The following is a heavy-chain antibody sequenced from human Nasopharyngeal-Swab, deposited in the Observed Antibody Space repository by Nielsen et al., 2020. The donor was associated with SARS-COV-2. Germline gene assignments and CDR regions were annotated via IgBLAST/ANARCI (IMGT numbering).Heavy chain of an antibody. J-gene: IGHJ3*02. CDR2: SYTRGTT. D-gene: IGHD3-22*01. CDR3: ARNYYYDSIGSRDAFDI. CDR1: GGSISSGSFY. V-gene: IGHV4-61*02. Sequence: SETLSLTCTVSGGSISSGSFYWNWMRQHAGKALEYIGRSYTRGTTSYNPSLTSRVTISVDTSKNQFSLYLNSVTAAATAVYYCARNYYYDSIGSRDAFDIWSPGTMVTVSS.